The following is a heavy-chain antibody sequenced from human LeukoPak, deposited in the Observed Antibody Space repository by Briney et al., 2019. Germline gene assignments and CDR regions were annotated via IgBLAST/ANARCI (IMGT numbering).Heavy chain of an antibody. Sequence: GGSLRLSCAASGFTFSSYAMSWVRQAPGKGLEWVSAISGSGGSTYYADSVKGRFTISRDNSENTLHLQMNSLRAEDTAVYYCAKDIRLRLGDPSFPSFDYWGQGTLVTVSS. CDR1: GFTFSSYA. CDR3: AKDIRLRLGDPSFPSFDY. V-gene: IGHV3-23*01. CDR2: ISGSGGST. D-gene: IGHD3-16*01. J-gene: IGHJ4*02.